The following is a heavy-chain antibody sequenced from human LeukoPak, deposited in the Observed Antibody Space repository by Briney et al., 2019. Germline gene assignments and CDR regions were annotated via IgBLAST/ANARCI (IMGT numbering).Heavy chain of an antibody. V-gene: IGHV3-23*01. J-gene: IGHJ6*03. D-gene: IGHD6-13*01. CDR1: GFTFSSYP. CDR2: ISVSGVST. Sequence: GGSLRLSCAASGFTFSSYPMNWVRQAPGKGLEWISTISVSGVSTYYADSVKGRFTISRDNSKNSLYLQMNSLRAEDTAVYYCAREVYIAAAGTGYMDVWGKGTTVTVSS. CDR3: AREVYIAAAGTGYMDV.